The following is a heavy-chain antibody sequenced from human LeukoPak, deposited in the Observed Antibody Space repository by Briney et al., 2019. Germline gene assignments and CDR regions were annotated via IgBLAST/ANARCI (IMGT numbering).Heavy chain of an antibody. D-gene: IGHD3-22*01. CDR3: ARGPPTIVVVITTGDFDY. V-gene: IGHV1-2*02. J-gene: IGHJ4*02. Sequence: ASVTVSFKASGYTFTGYYIHWVRQAPGQGLEWMGWINPNSGGTNYAQKFQGRVTMTRDTSISTAYMELRRLRSDDRAVYYCARGPPTIVVVITTGDFDYWGQGTLVTVSS. CDR1: GYTFTGYY. CDR2: INPNSGGT.